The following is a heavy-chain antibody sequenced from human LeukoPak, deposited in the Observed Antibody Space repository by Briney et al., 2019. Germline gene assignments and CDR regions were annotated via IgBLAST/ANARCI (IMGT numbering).Heavy chain of an antibody. J-gene: IGHJ4*02. CDR2: ISHDGNNE. CDR1: GFTFNNYG. CDR3: AKDPSLRVTLPV. V-gene: IGHV3-30*18. Sequence: GSLRLSCAASGFTFNNYGLHWVRQAPGKGLEWVTLISHDGNNEYYADSVKGRFATSRDDSKNTLYLQMNSLRAEDTAVYYCAKDPSLRVTLPVWGQGTLVTVSS. D-gene: IGHD2-21*02.